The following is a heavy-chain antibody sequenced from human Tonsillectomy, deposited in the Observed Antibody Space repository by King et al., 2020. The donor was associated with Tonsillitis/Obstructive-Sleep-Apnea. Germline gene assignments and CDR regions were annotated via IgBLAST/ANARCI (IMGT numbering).Heavy chain of an antibody. CDR2: INRDGYI. CDR1: GFTFSFHT. CDR3: ARGGDGKAFDV. Sequence: EVQLVESGGGLVKPVGSLRLSCAASGFTFSFHTMNWVLQTPGKGLEWVSSINRDGYIYYADSVKGRVTISRDNVKASLYLQMNILRDEDTALYYCARGGDGKAFDVWGQGTMVTVCS. D-gene: IGHD2-21*02. V-gene: IGHV3-21*01. J-gene: IGHJ3*01.